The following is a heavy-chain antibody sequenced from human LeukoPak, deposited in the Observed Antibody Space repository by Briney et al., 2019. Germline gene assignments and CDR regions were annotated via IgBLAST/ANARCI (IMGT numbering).Heavy chain of an antibody. J-gene: IGHJ5*02. CDR2: ISGDGGST. CDR3: AKAGYSSSWYLINLQYWFXP. CDR1: GFTFDDYA. Sequence: GGSLRLSCAASGFTFDDYAMHWVRQAPGKGLEWVSLISGDGGSTYYADSVKGRFTISRDNSKNSLYLQMNSLRTEDTALYYCAKAGYSSSWYLINLQYWFXPWGQGTLVTVSS. D-gene: IGHD6-13*01. V-gene: IGHV3-43*02.